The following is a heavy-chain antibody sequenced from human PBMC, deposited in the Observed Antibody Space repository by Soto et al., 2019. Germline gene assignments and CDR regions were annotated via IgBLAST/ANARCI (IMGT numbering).Heavy chain of an antibody. V-gene: IGHV3-23*01. J-gene: IGHJ6*02. D-gene: IGHD3-22*01. Sequence: EVQLLESGGGLVQPGGSLRLSCAASGFTFSSYAMSWVRQAPGKGLEWVSAISGSGGSTYYADSVKGRFTISRDNSKNTLYLQMNSLRAEDTAVYYCAKEVIVVVIMGAVGEDGMDVWGQGTTVTVSS. CDR2: ISGSGGST. CDR3: AKEVIVVVIMGAVGEDGMDV. CDR1: GFTFSSYA.